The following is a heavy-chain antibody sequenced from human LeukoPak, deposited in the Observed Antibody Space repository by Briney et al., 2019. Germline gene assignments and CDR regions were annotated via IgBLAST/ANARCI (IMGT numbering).Heavy chain of an antibody. CDR3: ARHNFRNGYNRPFDY. Sequence: SETLSLTCTVSGGSISSSDYYWGWIRQPPGKGLEWIGNIFHRGTTYYDPSLKSRVIISVDTSKNQFSLKLSSVTAADTALYYCARHNFRNGYNRPFDYWGQGTLVTVSS. J-gene: IGHJ4*02. CDR1: GGSISSSDYY. D-gene: IGHD5-24*01. CDR2: IFHRGTT. V-gene: IGHV4-39*01.